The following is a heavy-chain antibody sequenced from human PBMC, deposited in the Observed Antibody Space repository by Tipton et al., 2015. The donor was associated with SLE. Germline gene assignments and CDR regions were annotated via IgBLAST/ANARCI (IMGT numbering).Heavy chain of an antibody. CDR1: DYSISSGYY. CDR3: ARWVQTYYYYYMDV. V-gene: IGHV4-38-2*01. D-gene: IGHD4/OR15-4a*01. CDR2: IYHSGNT. J-gene: IGHJ6*03. Sequence: TLSLTCAVSDYSISSGYYWGWIRQPPGKGLEWIGYIYHSGNTYYNPSLKSRVTISVDTSKNQFSLKLSSVTAADTAVYYCARWVQTYYYYYMDVWGKGTTVTVSS.